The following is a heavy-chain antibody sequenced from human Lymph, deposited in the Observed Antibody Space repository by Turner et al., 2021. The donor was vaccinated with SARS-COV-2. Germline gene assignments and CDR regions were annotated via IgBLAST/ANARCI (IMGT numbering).Heavy chain of an antibody. D-gene: IGHD4-17*01. V-gene: IGHV3-30*18. J-gene: IGHJ3*02. CDR3: AKDTVWGAFDI. Sequence: QVQLVESGGGVVQPGRSLRLYCAASGFTFSNYGMHWVRQAPGKGLEWVAAISYDGSNKYYVDSVKGRFTISRDNSKNTLYLQMNSLRAEDTAVYYCAKDTVWGAFDIWGQGTMVTVSS. CDR2: ISYDGSNK. CDR1: GFTFSNYG.